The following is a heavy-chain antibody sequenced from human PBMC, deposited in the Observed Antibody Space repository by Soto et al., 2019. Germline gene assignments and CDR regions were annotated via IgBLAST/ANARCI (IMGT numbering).Heavy chain of an antibody. CDR3: AKEGPLITIFGVVIVPVHDY. V-gene: IGHV3-23*01. Sequence: GGSLRLSCAASGFTFSSYAMSWVRQAPGKGLEWVSAISGSGGSTYYAESVKGRFTISRDNSKNTLYLQMNSLRAEDTAVYYCAKEGPLITIFGVVIVPVHDYWGQGTLVTVSS. D-gene: IGHD3-3*01. J-gene: IGHJ4*02. CDR2: ISGSGGST. CDR1: GFTFSSYA.